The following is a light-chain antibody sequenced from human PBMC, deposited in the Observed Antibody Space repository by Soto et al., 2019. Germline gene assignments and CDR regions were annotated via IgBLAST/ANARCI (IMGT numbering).Light chain of an antibody. Sequence: DIQMTQSPSSLSASVGDRVTITCQASQDISNYLNWYQQKPGKAPKLLIYDASNLETGVPPRFSGSGSGTDFPSAISSLQHEDIATYYCQQYHNLPPITFGQGTRLEIK. J-gene: IGKJ5*01. CDR2: DAS. CDR3: QQYHNLPPIT. V-gene: IGKV1-33*01. CDR1: QDISNY.